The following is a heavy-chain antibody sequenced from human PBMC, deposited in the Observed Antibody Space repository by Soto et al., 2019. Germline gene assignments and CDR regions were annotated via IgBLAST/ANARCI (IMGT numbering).Heavy chain of an antibody. Sequence: SETLSLTCTVSGGSLSNYYWNWIRQPPGKALEWIAYIYYSGSTNYNPSLRSRVTISVDTSKNQFSLTLTSVTSADTAVYYCARGLSSPSATGIWGQGILVTVSS. CDR3: ARGLSSPSATGI. CDR2: IYYSGST. D-gene: IGHD6-6*01. CDR1: GGSLSNYY. V-gene: IGHV4-59*08. J-gene: IGHJ4*02.